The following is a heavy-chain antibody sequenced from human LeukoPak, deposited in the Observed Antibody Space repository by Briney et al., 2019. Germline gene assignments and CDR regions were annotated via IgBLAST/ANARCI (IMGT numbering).Heavy chain of an antibody. CDR2: ITASGATT. J-gene: IGHJ4*02. CDR3: AKHGYCSGISCFFDF. V-gene: IGHV3-23*01. CDR1: GFTLTSCA. D-gene: IGHD2-2*03. Sequence: PGGSLRLSCAASGFTLTSCAMTWVRQAPGKGLEWVSGITASGATTYYSDSVKGRFTISRDSSKNTLYLQMNSLRAEDTALYYCAKHGYCSGISCFFDFWGQGTLVTVSS.